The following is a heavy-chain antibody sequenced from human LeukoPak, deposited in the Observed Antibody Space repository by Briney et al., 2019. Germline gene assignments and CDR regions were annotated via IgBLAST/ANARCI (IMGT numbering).Heavy chain of an antibody. V-gene: IGHV4-39*07. J-gene: IGHJ5*02. CDR2: INHSGST. CDR3: ARGRPTYGSGKWGHNWFDP. CDR1: GGSISSGGYS. Sequence: SETLSLTCTVSGGSISSGGYSWSWIRQPPGKGLEWIGEINHSGSTNYNPSLKSRVTISVDTSKNQFSLKLSSVTAADTAVYYCARGRPTYGSGKWGHNWFDPWGQGTLVTVSS. D-gene: IGHD3-10*01.